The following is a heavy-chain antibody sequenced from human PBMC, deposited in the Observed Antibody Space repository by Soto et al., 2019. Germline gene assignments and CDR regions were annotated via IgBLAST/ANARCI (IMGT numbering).Heavy chain of an antibody. CDR3: VRDLGRYFRSGYMDR. CDR1: GFAFNTYS. J-gene: IGHJ6*03. Sequence: EVQLVESGGGLVKPGGSLRLSCTASGFAFNTYSMNWVRQAPGKGLAWVSSINEDSTYIYYADSLRGRITISRDNAKDSLFLQMNSLRPDDTAVYYCVRDLGRYFRSGYMDRWGDGATVTVSS. CDR2: INEDSTYI. D-gene: IGHD3-9*01. V-gene: IGHV3-21*02.